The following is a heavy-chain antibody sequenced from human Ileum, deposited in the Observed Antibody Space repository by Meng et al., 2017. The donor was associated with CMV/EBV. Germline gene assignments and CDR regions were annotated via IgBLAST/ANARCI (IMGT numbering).Heavy chain of an antibody. CDR1: GGSISSNSSY. CDR2: IYYSGSN. Sequence: GGSISSNSSYWGWIRQTVGKGLEWIGRIYYSGSNYYKPSIKSRVTISVDTSKNQFSLKLTSVTAADTAVYYCARQDYYGSGSYDTWGQGTLVTVSS. CDR3: ARQDYYGSGSYDT. D-gene: IGHD3-10*01. V-gene: IGHV4-39*01. J-gene: IGHJ4*02.